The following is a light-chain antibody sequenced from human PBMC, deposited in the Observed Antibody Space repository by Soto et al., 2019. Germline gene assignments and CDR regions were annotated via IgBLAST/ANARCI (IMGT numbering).Light chain of an antibody. J-gene: IGKJ2*01. V-gene: IGKV3-11*01. Sequence: EIVLTQSPATLSLSPGDTATLSCRASQSVSSYLAWYQQKPGQAPRLLIYDTSNRATVIPARFSGSGSGTDFTLTISSLEPEDFAVYYCQQRSNWPYTFGQGTKLEIK. CDR2: DTS. CDR3: QQRSNWPYT. CDR1: QSVSSY.